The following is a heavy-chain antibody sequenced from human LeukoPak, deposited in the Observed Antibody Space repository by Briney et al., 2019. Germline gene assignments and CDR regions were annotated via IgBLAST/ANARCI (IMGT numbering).Heavy chain of an antibody. D-gene: IGHD3-10*01. J-gene: IGHJ4*02. Sequence: SETLSLTCAVYGGSFSGYYWSWIRQPPGKGLEWIGEINHSGSTNYNPSLKSRVTISVDTSKNQFSLNLSSVTAADTAVYYCASERTDASGSSPFDFWGQGTLVTVSS. CDR2: INHSGST. CDR1: GGSFSGYY. V-gene: IGHV4-34*01. CDR3: ASERTDASGSSPFDF.